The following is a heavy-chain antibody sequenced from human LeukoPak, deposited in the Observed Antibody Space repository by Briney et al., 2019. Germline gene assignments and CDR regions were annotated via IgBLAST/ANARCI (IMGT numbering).Heavy chain of an antibody. J-gene: IGHJ4*02. Sequence: GGSLRLSCAASGFTFTTSWMSCVHDTPGERLWSGSHINPDGSQGFYVDSVKGRFTISRDNTKKSLYVQMSSLRAEDTAVYYCARAMFNHGWYVDYFDYWGQGTLVTVSS. CDR1: GFTFTTSW. D-gene: IGHD6-19*01. CDR2: INPDGSQG. V-gene: IGHV3-7*01. CDR3: ARAMFNHGWYVDYFDY.